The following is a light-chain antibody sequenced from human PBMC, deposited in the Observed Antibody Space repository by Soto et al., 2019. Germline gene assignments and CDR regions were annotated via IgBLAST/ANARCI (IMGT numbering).Light chain of an antibody. CDR1: QSVSSSY. Sequence: EIVLTQSPGTLSSSPGERATLSCRASQSVSSSYLAWYQQKPGQAPRLLIYGASSRATGIPDRFSGSGSGTEFTLTISRLEPADFAVYYCHQYDSSPHTFGGGTKVEIK. CDR3: HQYDSSPHT. CDR2: GAS. J-gene: IGKJ4*01. V-gene: IGKV3-20*01.